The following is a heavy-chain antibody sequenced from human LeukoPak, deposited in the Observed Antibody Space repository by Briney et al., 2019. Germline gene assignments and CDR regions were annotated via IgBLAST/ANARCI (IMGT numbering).Heavy chain of an antibody. CDR1: GGSFSGYY. J-gene: IGHJ4*02. V-gene: IGHV4-59*08. Sequence: SETLSLTCAVYGGSFSGYYWSWIRQPPGKGLEWIGYIYYSGSTNYNPSLKSRVTISVDTSKNQFSLKLSSVTAAGTAVYYCARLESSGWYYFDYWGQGTLVTVSS. CDR3: ARLESSGWYYFDY. D-gene: IGHD6-19*01. CDR2: IYYSGST.